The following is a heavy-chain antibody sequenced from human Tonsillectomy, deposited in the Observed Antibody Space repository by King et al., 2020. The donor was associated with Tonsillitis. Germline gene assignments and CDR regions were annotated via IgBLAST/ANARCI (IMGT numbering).Heavy chain of an antibody. CDR3: AKDSYYDILTGYPGYFDY. CDR2: IYSGGSST. CDR1: GFTFSSYA. V-gene: IGHV3-23*03. D-gene: IGHD3-9*01. Sequence: EVQLVESGGGLVQPGGSLRLSCAASGFTFSSYAMSWVRQAPGKGLEWVSVIYSGGSSTYYADSVKGRYTISRDNSKNTLYLQMNSLRAEDTAVYYCAKDSYYDILTGYPGYFDYWGQGTLVTVSS. J-gene: IGHJ4*02.